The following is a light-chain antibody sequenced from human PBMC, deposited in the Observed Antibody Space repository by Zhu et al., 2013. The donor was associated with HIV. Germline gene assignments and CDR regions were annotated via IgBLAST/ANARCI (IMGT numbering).Light chain of an antibody. CDR3: SSYTSNNTSV. CDR2: DVS. Sequence: QSALTQPRSVSGSPGQSVTISCTGTSSDVGGYNYVSWYQQHPGKAPKLMIYDVSKRPSGVPDRFSGSKSGNTASLTISGLQAEDEADYYSSSYTSNNTSVFGGGTKLTVL. J-gene: IGLJ3*02. V-gene: IGLV2-11*01. CDR1: SSDVGGYNY.